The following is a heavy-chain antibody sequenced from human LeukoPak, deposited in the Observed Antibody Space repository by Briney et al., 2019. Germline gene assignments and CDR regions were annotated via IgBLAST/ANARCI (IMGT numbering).Heavy chain of an antibody. D-gene: IGHD4-17*01. V-gene: IGHV4-4*07. CDR1: GGSISSYD. Sequence: SSETLSLTCTVSGGSISSYDWSLIRQPAGKGLDWIGHIYTSGRTNYNPSLKSRVTISVDKSKNQFSLKLSSVTAADTAVYYCAREVRAPYGDYADYWGQGTLVTVSS. CDR2: IYTSGRT. CDR3: AREVRAPYGDYADY. J-gene: IGHJ4*02.